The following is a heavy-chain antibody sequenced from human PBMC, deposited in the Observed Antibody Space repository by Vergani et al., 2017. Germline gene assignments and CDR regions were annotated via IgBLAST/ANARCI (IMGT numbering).Heavy chain of an antibody. CDR1: GVSISCVSYY. Sequence: QVQLQESGPGLVKPSQTLSLTCTVSGVSISCVSYYLSWIRQPAGKGLEWIGRIYTSGSTNYNPSLKSRVTISVDTSKNQFSLKLSSVTAADTAVYYCARERALQNYLTAWFDPWGQGTLVTVSS. CDR2: IYTSGST. D-gene: IGHD7-27*01. V-gene: IGHV4-61*02. J-gene: IGHJ5*02. CDR3: ARERALQNYLTAWFDP.